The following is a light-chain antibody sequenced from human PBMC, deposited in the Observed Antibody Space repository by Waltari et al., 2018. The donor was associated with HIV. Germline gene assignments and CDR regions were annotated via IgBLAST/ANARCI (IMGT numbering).Light chain of an antibody. Sequence: QSVLTQPPSASGTPGQRVTISCSGSSSNIGSNYVYWYQQLPGTAPKLLIYRNNQRPSGVSDRFSGSKSGTSASLAISGLRSEDEADYYCAAWDASLRGVFGTGTKVTVL. V-gene: IGLV1-47*01. CDR3: AAWDASLRGV. J-gene: IGLJ1*01. CDR2: RNN. CDR1: SSNIGSNY.